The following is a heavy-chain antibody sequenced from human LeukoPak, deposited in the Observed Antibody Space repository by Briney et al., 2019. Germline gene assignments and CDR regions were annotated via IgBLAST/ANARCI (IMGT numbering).Heavy chain of an antibody. D-gene: IGHD2-8*02. V-gene: IGHV3-49*04. Sequence: PGRSLRLSCTASGFTFGDYAMSWVRQAPGKGLEWVGFIRSKAYGGTTEYAASVKGRFTISRDDSKSIAYLQMNSLKTEDTAVYYCTRDHVDGGVYYYYYMDVWGKGTTVTVSS. J-gene: IGHJ6*03. CDR1: GFTFGDYA. CDR3: TRDHVDGGVYYYYYMDV. CDR2: IRSKAYGGTT.